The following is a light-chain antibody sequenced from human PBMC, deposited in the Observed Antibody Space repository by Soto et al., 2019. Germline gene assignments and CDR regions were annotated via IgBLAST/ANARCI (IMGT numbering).Light chain of an antibody. J-gene: IGKJ1*01. CDR3: QQYNSYWGT. CDR2: DAS. CDR1: QSINSW. Sequence: DLQMTQSPSTLSASVGDRVTITCRASQSINSWLAWYQQTPGKAPKVLIYDASSLESGVPSRFSGSGSGTEFTLTITSLQPDDFATYYCQQYNSYWGTFGQGTKVEIK. V-gene: IGKV1-5*01.